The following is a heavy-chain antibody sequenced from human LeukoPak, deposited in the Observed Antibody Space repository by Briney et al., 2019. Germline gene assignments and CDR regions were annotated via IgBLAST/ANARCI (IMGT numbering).Heavy chain of an antibody. Sequence: LPETLSLTCTVSGGSISSHYWSWIRQPPGKVLEWIAYLFDSVNTKDNPSLQSRLTLSADTSKNQFSLRLSSVTAADTAVYYCATIKRGSIFGYFDFWGQGIKVTVSS. CDR3: ATIKRGSIFGYFDF. J-gene: IGHJ4*02. CDR2: LFDSVNT. CDR1: GGSISSHY. V-gene: IGHV4-59*11. D-gene: IGHD5-18*01.